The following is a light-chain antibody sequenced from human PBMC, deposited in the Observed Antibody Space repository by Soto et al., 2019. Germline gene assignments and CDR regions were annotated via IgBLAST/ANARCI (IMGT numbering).Light chain of an antibody. CDR1: SSNIGAGYD. CDR3: QSYAITYVV. Sequence: QSVLTQPPSVSGAPGQRVTISCTGSSSNIGAGYDVHWYQQLPGTAPKLLIYSDTNRPSGVPDRFSGSKSGTSASLAITGLQAEDEADYYCQSYAITYVVFGGGTKLTVL. CDR2: SDT. J-gene: IGLJ2*01. V-gene: IGLV1-40*01.